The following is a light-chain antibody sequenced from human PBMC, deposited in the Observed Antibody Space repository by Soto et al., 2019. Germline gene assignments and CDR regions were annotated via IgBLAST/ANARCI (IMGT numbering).Light chain of an antibody. CDR1: QSISSW. Sequence: DIQMTQSPSTLYASVGDRVTITCRASQSISSWLAWYQQKPGKAPKLLIYKASSLESWFPSRFSGSGSGKEFTLTISSLPPDYFATYYCQKYNSYPWTFGQGTKVQIK. V-gene: IGKV1-5*03. J-gene: IGKJ1*01. CDR2: KAS. CDR3: QKYNSYPWT.